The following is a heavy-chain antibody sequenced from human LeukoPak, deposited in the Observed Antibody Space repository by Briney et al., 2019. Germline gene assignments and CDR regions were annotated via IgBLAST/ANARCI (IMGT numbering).Heavy chain of an antibody. Sequence: GGSLRLSCAASGFTFSSYAMSWVRQAPGKGLEWVSAISGSGGSTYYADSVKGRFTISRDNSKNTLYLQMNSLRAEDTAVYYCAKDGGGYYPSYYYYMDVWGKGTTVTISS. CDR2: ISGSGGST. J-gene: IGHJ6*03. CDR1: GFTFSSYA. V-gene: IGHV3-23*01. CDR3: AKDGGGYYPSYYYYMDV. D-gene: IGHD3-22*01.